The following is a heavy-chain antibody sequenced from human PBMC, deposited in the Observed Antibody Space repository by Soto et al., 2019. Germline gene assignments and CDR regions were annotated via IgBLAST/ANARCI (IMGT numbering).Heavy chain of an antibody. Sequence: QVQLQESGPGLVKPSQTLSLTCTVSGGSISSGDYYWSWIRQPPGKGLEWIGYIYYSGSTYYNPSLKSRVTTSVDTSKNQFSLKLSSVTAADTAVYYCARDGGRFGEEEPPQYYYYGMDVWGQGTTVTVSS. D-gene: IGHD3-10*01. CDR1: GGSISSGDYY. CDR2: IYYSGST. CDR3: ARDGGRFGEEEPPQYYYYGMDV. V-gene: IGHV4-30-4*01. J-gene: IGHJ6*02.